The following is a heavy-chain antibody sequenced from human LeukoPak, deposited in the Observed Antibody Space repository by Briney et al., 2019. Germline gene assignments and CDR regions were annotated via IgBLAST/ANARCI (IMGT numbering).Heavy chain of an antibody. V-gene: IGHV3-7*03. CDR2: INHNGNVN. Sequence: QAGGSLRLSCAASGFTFSSYWMNWARQAPGEGLEWVASINHNGNVNYYVDSVKGRFTISRDNDKNSLYLQMSNLRAEDTAVYFCARGGGLDVWGQGATVTVSS. CDR3: ARGGGLDV. D-gene: IGHD3-16*01. J-gene: IGHJ6*02. CDR1: GFTFSSYW.